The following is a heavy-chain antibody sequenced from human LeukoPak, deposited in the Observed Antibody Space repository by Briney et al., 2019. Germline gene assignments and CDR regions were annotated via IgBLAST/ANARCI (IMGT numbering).Heavy chain of an antibody. J-gene: IGHJ4*02. V-gene: IGHV3-30*03. CDR1: GFTFRRYG. D-gene: IGHD6-19*01. Sequence: GGSLRLSCAASGFTFRRYGMHWVRQAPGKGLEWVAFISYDGSNQYYADSVKGRFTISRDNSKNTLYVQMNSLRAEDTAVYYCARGRWRLVQGSDFDYWGQGTLVTVSS. CDR3: ARGRWRLVQGSDFDY. CDR2: ISYDGSNQ.